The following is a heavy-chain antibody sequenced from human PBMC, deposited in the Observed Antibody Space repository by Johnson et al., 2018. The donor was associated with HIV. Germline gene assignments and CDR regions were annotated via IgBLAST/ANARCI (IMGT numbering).Heavy chain of an antibody. J-gene: IGHJ3*02. CDR2: ISYDGTNK. D-gene: IGHD1-26*01. CDR3: ARVRGGRENAFDI. CDR1: GFTFRSYA. V-gene: IGHV3-30*04. Sequence: QVQLVESGGGLVQPGGSLRLSCAASGFTFRSYAMHWVRQAPGKGLEWVADISYDGTNKYYADSVKGRFTISRDNSKNKLSLQMNSPRVEDTALYYCARVRGGRENAFDIWGQGTMVTVSS.